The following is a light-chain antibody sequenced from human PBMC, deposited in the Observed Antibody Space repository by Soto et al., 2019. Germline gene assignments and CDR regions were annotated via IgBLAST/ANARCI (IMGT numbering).Light chain of an antibody. CDR3: QQCNNWPRT. V-gene: IGKV3-15*01. Sequence: EIVMTQSPATLSVSPGERATLSCRASQSVSSNLAWYQQRPGQAPRLLIYGASTRATGIPARFSGSGSETEFSLTISSLQSEDFAVYYCQQCNNWPRTFGQGTKVEIK. CDR2: GAS. CDR1: QSVSSN. J-gene: IGKJ1*01.